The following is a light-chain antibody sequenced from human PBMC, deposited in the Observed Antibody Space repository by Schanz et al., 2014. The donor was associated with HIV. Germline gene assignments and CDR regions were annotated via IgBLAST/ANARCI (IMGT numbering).Light chain of an antibody. CDR3: ASWDDSLNGWV. CDR2: ADI. J-gene: IGLJ3*02. Sequence: QFVLTQPPSASGTPGQRVTISCSGGSSNIGSNAVSWYQQLPGTAPKLLIQADIQRPSGVPDRFSGSKSGTSASLAISGLQSEDEGDYYCASWDDSLNGWVFGGGTKLTVL. V-gene: IGLV1-44*01. CDR1: SSNIGSNA.